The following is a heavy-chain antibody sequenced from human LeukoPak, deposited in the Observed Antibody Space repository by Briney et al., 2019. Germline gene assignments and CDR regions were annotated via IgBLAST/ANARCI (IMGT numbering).Heavy chain of an antibody. V-gene: IGHV4-34*01. CDR3: ARARRIAVAGPKRGFDY. Sequence: KPSETLSLTCAVYGGSFSGYYWSWIRQPPGKGLEWIGEINHSGSTNYNPSPKSRVTISVDTSKNQFSLKLSSVTAADTAVYYCARARRIAVAGPKRGFDYWGQGTLVTVSS. CDR2: INHSGST. CDR1: GGSFSGYY. J-gene: IGHJ4*02. D-gene: IGHD6-19*01.